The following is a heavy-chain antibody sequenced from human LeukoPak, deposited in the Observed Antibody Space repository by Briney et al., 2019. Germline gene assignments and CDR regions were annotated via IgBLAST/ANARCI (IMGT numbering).Heavy chain of an antibody. V-gene: IGHV3-21*01. D-gene: IGHD3-22*01. J-gene: IGHJ4*02. CDR3: ARDNYYDSSGLGY. CDR1: GFTVSSNY. CDR2: ISSSSSYI. Sequence: PGGSLRLSCAASGFTVSSNYMGWVRQAPGKGLEWVSSISSSSSYIYYADSVKGRFTISRDNAKNSLYLQMNSLRAEDTAVYYCARDNYYDSSGLGYWGQGTLVTVSS.